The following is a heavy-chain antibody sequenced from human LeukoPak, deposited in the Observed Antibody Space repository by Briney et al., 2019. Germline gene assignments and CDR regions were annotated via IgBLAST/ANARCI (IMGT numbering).Heavy chain of an antibody. CDR2: ISTNGGST. CDR3: SVMRRYYDGSGYWVQ. CDR1: GFTFSSYP. D-gene: IGHD3-22*01. J-gene: IGHJ4*02. V-gene: IGHV3-23*01. Sequence: QPGGSLRLSCEASGFTFSSYPMSWVRQAPGKGLEWVSGISTNGGSTSYADSVKGRLTISRDNPRNMLYMEMNSLRAEDTGVYYCSVMRRYYDGSGYWVQWGQGTLVTVSS.